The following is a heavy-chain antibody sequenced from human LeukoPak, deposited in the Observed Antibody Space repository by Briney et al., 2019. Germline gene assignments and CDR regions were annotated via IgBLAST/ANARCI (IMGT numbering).Heavy chain of an antibody. CDR1: GYTFTGYY. Sequence: GASVKVSCKASGYTFTGYYMHWVRQAAGQGLEWMGWINPNSGGTNCAQKFQGRVTMTRDTSISTAYMELSRLRSDDTAVYYCARVWAYDYVWGSYRQAPYDYWGQGTLVTVSS. D-gene: IGHD3-16*02. CDR3: ARVWAYDYVWGSYRQAPYDY. J-gene: IGHJ4*02. CDR2: INPNSGGT. V-gene: IGHV1-2*02.